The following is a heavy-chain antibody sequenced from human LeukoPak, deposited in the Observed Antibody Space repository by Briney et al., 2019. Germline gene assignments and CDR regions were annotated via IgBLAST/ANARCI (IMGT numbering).Heavy chain of an antibody. CDR3: ARQVVTGYFDF. CDR1: GGSISNSY. D-gene: IGHD2-21*02. Sequence: SETLSLTCTFSGGSISNSYWSWIRQPPGKGLEWIGYMYYSGSTNYNPSLKSRVTISVDTSKNQLSLRLCSVTAADTALYYCARQVVTGYFDFWGQGTLVTVSS. V-gene: IGHV4-59*08. CDR2: MYYSGST. J-gene: IGHJ4*02.